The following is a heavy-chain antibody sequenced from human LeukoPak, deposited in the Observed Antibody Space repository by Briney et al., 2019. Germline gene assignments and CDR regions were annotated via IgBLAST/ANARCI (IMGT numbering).Heavy chain of an antibody. D-gene: IGHD4-23*01. J-gene: IGHJ4*02. CDR2: ISSSSTI. CDR3: ARASDYGGPQGPYFDY. Sequence: GGSLRLSCAASGFTFSSYSMNWVRQAPGKGLEWVSYISSSSTIYYADSVKGRFTISRDNAKNSLYLQMNSLRDEDTAVYYCARASDYGGPQGPYFDYWGQGTLVTVSS. V-gene: IGHV3-48*02. CDR1: GFTFSSYS.